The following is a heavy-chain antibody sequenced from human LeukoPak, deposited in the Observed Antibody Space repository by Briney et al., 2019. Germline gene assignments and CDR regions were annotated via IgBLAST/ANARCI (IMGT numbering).Heavy chain of an antibody. Sequence: GGSLRLSCAASRFTFSSYAMSWVRQAPGKGLEWVSVISGSGGKTYYADSVKGRFTISRDNAKNSLYLQMNGLRAEDTAVYYCGREIWGSGSYWAVDYWGQGTLVTVSS. V-gene: IGHV3-23*01. CDR2: ISGSGGKT. D-gene: IGHD1-26*01. CDR1: RFTFSSYA. J-gene: IGHJ4*02. CDR3: GREIWGSGSYWAVDY.